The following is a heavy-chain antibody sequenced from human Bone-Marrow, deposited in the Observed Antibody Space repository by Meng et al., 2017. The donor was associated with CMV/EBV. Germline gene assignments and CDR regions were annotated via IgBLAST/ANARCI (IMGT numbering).Heavy chain of an antibody. V-gene: IGHV3-23*01. Sequence: GESLKISCAASGFTFSSYSMSWVRQAPGKGLDWVSAISGRGGGTYYASSVKGRFTISRDNSENILYLHMTSLRAEDAAVYYCAKDGGDSGSYYPFFDYWGQGTVVTVSS. D-gene: IGHD1-26*01. CDR2: ISGRGGGT. J-gene: IGHJ4*02. CDR3: AKDGGDSGSYYPFFDY. CDR1: GFTFSSYS.